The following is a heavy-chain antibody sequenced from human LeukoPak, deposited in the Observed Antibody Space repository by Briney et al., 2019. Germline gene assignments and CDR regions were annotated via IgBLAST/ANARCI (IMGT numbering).Heavy chain of an antibody. CDR2: ISGTGGST. CDR1: GFTFSNYV. D-gene: IGHD4-17*01. V-gene: IGHV3-23*01. CDR3: AKECGDYGDRCYFDY. Sequence: PGGSLRLSCAASGFTFSNYVMNWVRQAPGKGLEWVSTISGTGGSTHYVDSVKGRFTISRDRSKNTLYVQMNSLRAEDTAVYYCAKECGDYGDRCYFDYWGQGSLVTVSS. J-gene: IGHJ4*02.